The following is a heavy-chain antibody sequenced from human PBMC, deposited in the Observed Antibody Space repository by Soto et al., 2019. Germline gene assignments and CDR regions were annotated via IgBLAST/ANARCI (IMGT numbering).Heavy chain of an antibody. D-gene: IGHD3-10*01. J-gene: IGHJ4*02. V-gene: IGHV3-21*01. CDR3: GRPRGSRTTPDY. Sequence: EVQLVESGGGLVKPGGSLRLSCAASGFTFSSYSMNWVRQAPGKGLEWVSSISSSSSYIYYADSVKGRFTISRDNAKNSQYLRMSSLRAEDTAVEYCGRPRGSRTTPDYWGQGTLVTVSS. CDR1: GFTFSSYS. CDR2: ISSSSSYI.